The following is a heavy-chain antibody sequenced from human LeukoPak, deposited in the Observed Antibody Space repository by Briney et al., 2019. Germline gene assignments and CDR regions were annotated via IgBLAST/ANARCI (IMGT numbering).Heavy chain of an antibody. CDR2: INNDGSDT. V-gene: IGHV3-74*01. J-gene: IGHJ4*02. CDR1: GFTFSTYS. Sequence: GGSLRLSCAASGFTFSTYSMNWVRQAPGKGLVWVSRINNDGSDTVYADSVKGRFTISRDNAKNTLDLQMNSLRVEDTAVYYCARGSFGPDYWGQGTLVTVSS. CDR3: ARGSFGPDY. D-gene: IGHD3-16*01.